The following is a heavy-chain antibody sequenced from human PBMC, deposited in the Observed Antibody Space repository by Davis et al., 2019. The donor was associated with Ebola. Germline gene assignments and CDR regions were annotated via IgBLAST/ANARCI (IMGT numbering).Heavy chain of an antibody. CDR2: ISSSSNYI. V-gene: IGHV3-21*01. J-gene: IGHJ3*02. CDR3: ATRFSNSDGALDI. Sequence: GESLKISCAASGFTFSSNSMNWVRQAPGKGLEWVSFISSSSNYIYYADSVKGRFTISRDNAKDSLFLQMNSLRAEDTAMYYCATRFSNSDGALDIWGRGTLVTVSS. CDR1: GFTFSSNS. D-gene: IGHD1-7*01.